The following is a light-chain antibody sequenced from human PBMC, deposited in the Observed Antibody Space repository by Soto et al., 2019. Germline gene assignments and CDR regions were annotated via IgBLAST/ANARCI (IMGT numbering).Light chain of an antibody. CDR3: HQYVHWPPGA. V-gene: IGKV3-15*01. CDR1: QSVSSI. CDR2: DTS. Sequence: EIVVTQSPATLSVSPGERVTFSCRASQSVSSILAWYQQRPGQAPRLLFYDTSTRAAGIAARFSGSGSGTEFTITISSLQSEDSAVYYCHQYVHWPPGAFGQGTTLEIK. J-gene: IGKJ1*01.